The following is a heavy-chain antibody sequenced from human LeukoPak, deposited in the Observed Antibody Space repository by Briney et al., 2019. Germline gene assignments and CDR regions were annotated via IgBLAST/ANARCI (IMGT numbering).Heavy chain of an antibody. V-gene: IGHV1-69*05. Sequence: SVKVSCKASGGTFSSYAISWVRQAPGQGLEWMGGIIPIFGTANYAQKFQGRVTITTDESTSTAYMELSSLRSEDTAVYCCARDTIESTRGSGSSNFDYWGQGTLVTVSS. CDR2: IIPIFGTA. J-gene: IGHJ4*02. D-gene: IGHD3-10*01. CDR3: ARDTIESTRGSGSSNFDY. CDR1: GGTFSSYA.